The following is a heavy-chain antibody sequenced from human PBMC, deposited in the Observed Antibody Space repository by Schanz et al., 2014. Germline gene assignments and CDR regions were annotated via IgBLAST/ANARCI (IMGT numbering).Heavy chain of an antibody. CDR1: GFTFSTHA. CDR3: AKTPREYCNYDSCPNWFDS. D-gene: IGHD2-15*01. Sequence: VQLVESGGGVVQPGRSLRLSCAASGFTFSTHAMHWVRQAPGKGLEWVALVSSDGNNDYYTDSVKGRFTISRDNSKNTLFLQMNSLRAEDTAVYYCAKTPREYCNYDSCPNWFDSWGQGTLVTVSS. J-gene: IGHJ5*01. CDR2: VSSDGNND. V-gene: IGHV3-30*18.